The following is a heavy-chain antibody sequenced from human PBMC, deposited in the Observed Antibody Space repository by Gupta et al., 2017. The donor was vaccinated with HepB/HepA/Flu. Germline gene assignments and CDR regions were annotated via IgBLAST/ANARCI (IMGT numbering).Heavy chain of an antibody. J-gene: IGHJ4*02. D-gene: IGHD1-7*01. CDR3: AKDPKLNWNYPWYFDY. CDR1: GFPFSNYA. CDR2: ISGSGART. Sequence: EVQLLESGGGLLQPGGSLRLSCAASGFPFSNYALNWVRQAPGKGLEWVSGISGSGARTYYADSVKGRFTISRDNSKNTLYLQMNSLGAEDTAVYYCAKDPKLNWNYPWYFDYWGQGTLVTVSS. V-gene: IGHV3-23*01.